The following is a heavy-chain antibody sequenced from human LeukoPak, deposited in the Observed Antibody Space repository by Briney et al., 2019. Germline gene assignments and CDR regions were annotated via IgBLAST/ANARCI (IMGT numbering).Heavy chain of an antibody. Sequence: PGGSLRLPCAASGFTFSSYAMSWVRQAPGKGLEWVSAISGSGGSTYYADSVKGRFTISRDNSKNTLYLQMNSLRAEDTAVYHSAKAGSIAAAGTYDYWVQGTLVTVSS. D-gene: IGHD6-13*01. CDR2: ISGSGGST. CDR1: GFTFSSYA. CDR3: AKAGSIAAAGTYDY. J-gene: IGHJ4*02. V-gene: IGHV3-23*01.